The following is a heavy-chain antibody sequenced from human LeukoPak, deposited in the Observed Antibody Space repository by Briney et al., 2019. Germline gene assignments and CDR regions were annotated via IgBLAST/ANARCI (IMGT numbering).Heavy chain of an antibody. CDR3: ARSCLEGCPGLVVTLYYFDY. Sequence: ASVKVPCKASGYTFTDYYIHWVRQAPGQGLEWMGWINPNSGGTNYAQKFQGRVTMTRDTSISTAYMELSRLRSDDTAVYYCARSCLEGCPGLVVTLYYFDYWGQGTLVTVSS. CDR1: GYTFTDYY. D-gene: IGHD4-23*01. CDR2: INPNSGGT. V-gene: IGHV1-2*02. J-gene: IGHJ4*02.